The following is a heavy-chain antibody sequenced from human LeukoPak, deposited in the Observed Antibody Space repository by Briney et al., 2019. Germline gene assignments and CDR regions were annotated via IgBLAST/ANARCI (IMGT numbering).Heavy chain of an antibody. J-gene: IGHJ3*02. Sequence: SETLSLTCTVSGGSISNYYWSWIRQPAGKGLEWIGRIYTSGSTNYNPSLKSRVTISVDTSKNQFSLKLSSVTAADTAVYYCARSAYSYGADAFDIWGQGTMVTVSS. CDR3: ARSAYSYGADAFDI. CDR2: IYTSGST. D-gene: IGHD5-18*01. CDR1: GGSISNYY. V-gene: IGHV4-4*07.